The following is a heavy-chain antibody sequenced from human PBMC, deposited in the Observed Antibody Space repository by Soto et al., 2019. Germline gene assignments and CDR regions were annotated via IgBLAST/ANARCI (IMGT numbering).Heavy chain of an antibody. V-gene: IGHV4-59*11. D-gene: IGHD1-26*01. CDR3: ARDGREASGMDV. Sequence: SETLSLTCTVSGGSISSHYWSWVRQSPGKGLEWIGHIYYRGSTNYNPSLRSRSTISVDTSKNQFSLKLNSVTTADAAVYYCARDGREASGMDVWGQGTKVTVSS. J-gene: IGHJ6*02. CDR2: IYYRGST. CDR1: GGSISSHY.